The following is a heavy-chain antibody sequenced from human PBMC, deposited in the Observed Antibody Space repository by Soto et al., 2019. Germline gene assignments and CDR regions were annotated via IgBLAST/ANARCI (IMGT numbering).Heavy chain of an antibody. J-gene: IGHJ4*02. V-gene: IGHV4-31*03. CDR3: ARASSSSSAADY. CDR2: IYDTESA. Sequence: QVQLQESGPGLVKPSQTLSLTCNVSGESISSGGYYWSWIRHHPGKGLEWIGYIYDTESAYYNPSLKSRVTISTDTSKNQLAMRLSSVTAADTAVYYCARASSSSSAADYWGQGILGTVSS. CDR1: GESISSGGYY. D-gene: IGHD6-6*01.